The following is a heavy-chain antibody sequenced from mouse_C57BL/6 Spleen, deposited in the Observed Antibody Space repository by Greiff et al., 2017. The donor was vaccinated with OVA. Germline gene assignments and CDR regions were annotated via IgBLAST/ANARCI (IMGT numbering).Heavy chain of an antibody. CDR2: IRLKSDNYAT. D-gene: IGHD2-3*01. CDR1: GFTFSNYW. V-gene: IGHV6-3*01. CDR3: TGDGYFFYYAMDY. J-gene: IGHJ4*01. Sequence: EVKLMESGGGLVQPGGSMKLSCVASGFTFSNYWMNWVRQSPEKGLEWVAQIRLKSDNYATHYAESVKGRFTISRDDSKSSVYLQMNNLMAEDTGIYYCTGDGYFFYYAMDYWGQGTSVTVSS.